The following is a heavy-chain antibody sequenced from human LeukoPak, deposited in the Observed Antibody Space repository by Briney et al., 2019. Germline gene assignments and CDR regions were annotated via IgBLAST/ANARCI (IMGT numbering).Heavy chain of an antibody. J-gene: IGHJ4*02. D-gene: IGHD1-26*01. CDR3: ARQEWELYSYVHFDY. V-gene: IGHV4-39*01. CDR2: IYYSGST. CDR1: GGSISSSSYY. Sequence: SETLSPTCTVSGGSISSSSYYWGWIRQPPGKGLEWIGSIYYSGSTYYNPSLKSRVTISVDTSKNQFSLKLSSVTAADTAVYYCARQEWELYSYVHFDYWGQGTLVTVSS.